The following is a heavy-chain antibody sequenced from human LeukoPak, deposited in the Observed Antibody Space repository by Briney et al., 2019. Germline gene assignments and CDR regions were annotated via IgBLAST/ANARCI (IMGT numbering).Heavy chain of an antibody. CDR3: ARPATAGYYYYYMDV. D-gene: IGHD2-21*02. CDR2: IIPIFGTA. Sequence: SVKVSCKASGGTFSSYAISWVRQAPGQGLGWMGGIIPIFGTANYAQKFQRRVTITTDESTSTAYMELSSLRSEDTAVYYCARPATAGYYYYYMDVWGKGTTVTVSS. V-gene: IGHV1-69*05. J-gene: IGHJ6*03. CDR1: GGTFSSYA.